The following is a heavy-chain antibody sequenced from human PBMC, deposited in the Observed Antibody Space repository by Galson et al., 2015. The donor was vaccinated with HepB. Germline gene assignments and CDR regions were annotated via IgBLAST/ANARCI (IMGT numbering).Heavy chain of an antibody. J-gene: IGHJ6*02. CDR3: AVGYSSGWYALFYYGMDV. Sequence: SLRLSCAASGFTFSSYSMNWVRQAPGKGLEWVSYISSSSSTIYYADSVKGRFTISRDNAKNSLYLQMNSLRDEDTAVYYCAVGYSSGWYALFYYGMDVWGQGTTVTVSS. V-gene: IGHV3-48*02. CDR1: GFTFSSYS. D-gene: IGHD6-19*01. CDR2: ISSSSSTI.